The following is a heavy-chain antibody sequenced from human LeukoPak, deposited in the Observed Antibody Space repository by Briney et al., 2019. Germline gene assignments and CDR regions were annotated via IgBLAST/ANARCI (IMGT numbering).Heavy chain of an antibody. J-gene: IGHJ5*02. Sequence: PGGSLRLSCAASGFPFSSYSMSWVRQAPGKGLEWVGRIRSKTDGGTTDYAAPVKGAFTISRDDSKDTVYLQMNSLKTEDTALYYCATGDWVTPPSLGQGTLVTVSS. CDR1: GFPFSSYS. CDR2: IRSKTDGGTT. V-gene: IGHV3-15*05. D-gene: IGHD2-21*02. CDR3: ATGDWVTPPS.